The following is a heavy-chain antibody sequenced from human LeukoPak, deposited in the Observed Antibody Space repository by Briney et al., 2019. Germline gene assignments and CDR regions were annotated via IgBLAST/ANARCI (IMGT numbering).Heavy chain of an antibody. CDR2: ISYDGSNK. J-gene: IGHJ4*02. V-gene: IGHV3-30*04. D-gene: IGHD3-10*01. CDR1: GFTFSSYA. Sequence: GRSLRLSCAASGFTFSSYAMHWVRQAPGKGLEWVAVISYDGSNKYYADSVKGRLTISRDNSKNTLYLQMNSLRAEDTAVYYCAREDPYGSGSYFDYWGQGTLVTVSS. CDR3: AREDPYGSGSYFDY.